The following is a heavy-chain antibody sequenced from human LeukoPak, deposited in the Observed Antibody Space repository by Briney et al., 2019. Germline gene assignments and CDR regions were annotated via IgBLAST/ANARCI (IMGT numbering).Heavy chain of an antibody. CDR1: GYTLREIS. CDR3: ATVGYSYGAFDY. CDR2: IDREDGQT. V-gene: IGHV1-24*01. J-gene: IGHJ4*02. D-gene: IGHD5-18*01. Sequence: GASVKASGKVSGYTLREISMHWVRQAPGKGLEWMGGIDREDGQTIYAQKFQGRGTMTEDTSTDTAYMEVSRLTSEDTAFYYCATVGYSYGAFDYWGQGTLVTVSS.